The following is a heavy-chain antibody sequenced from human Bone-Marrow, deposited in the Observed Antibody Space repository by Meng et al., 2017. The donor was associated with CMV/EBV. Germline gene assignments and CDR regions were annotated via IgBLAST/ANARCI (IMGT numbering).Heavy chain of an antibody. CDR1: GGTFSSYA. CDR2: IIPIFGAA. Sequence: AVKVSCKASGGTFSSYAISWVRQAPGQGVEWMGGIIPIFGAANYAQKFQGRVTITTDDSTSTAYTELSSLNSEDTAVYYCASAGEEERLHAFDIWGQGTMVTVSS. CDR3: ASAGEEERLHAFDI. D-gene: IGHD1-26*01. J-gene: IGHJ3*02. V-gene: IGHV1-69*05.